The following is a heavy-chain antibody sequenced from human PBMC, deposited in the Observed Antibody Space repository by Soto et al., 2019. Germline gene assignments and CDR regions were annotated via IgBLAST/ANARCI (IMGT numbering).Heavy chain of an antibody. Sequence: QLQLQESGPGLVKPSETLSLTCSVSGDSINSDKYYWGWIRQPPGKGLEWIGGIYYRGNTYYNPSLQTRVTISLDKYKSQFSLKLNSVTAADSAVYFCARLEGLATISYYFDFWGQGAQVTVSS. J-gene: IGHJ4*02. CDR2: IYYRGNT. CDR1: GDSINSDKYY. D-gene: IGHD3-9*01. V-gene: IGHV4-39*01. CDR3: ARLEGLATISYYFDF.